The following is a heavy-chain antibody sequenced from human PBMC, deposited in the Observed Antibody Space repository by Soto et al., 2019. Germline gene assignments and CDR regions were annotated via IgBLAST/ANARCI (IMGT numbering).Heavy chain of an antibody. J-gene: IGHJ5*02. V-gene: IGHV4-4*02. CDR3: ARVKGQPPIGAWFDP. Sequence: SETLSLTCAVSGGSISSSNWWSWVRQPPGKGLEWIGEIYHSGSTNYNPSLKSRVTISVDKSKNQFSLKLSSVTAADTAVYYCARVKGQPPIGAWFDPWGQGPLVTVS. CDR1: GGSISSSNW. CDR2: IYHSGST. D-gene: IGHD6-13*01.